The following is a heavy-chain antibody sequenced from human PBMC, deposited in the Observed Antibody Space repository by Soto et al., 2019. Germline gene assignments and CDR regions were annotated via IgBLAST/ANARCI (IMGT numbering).Heavy chain of an antibody. Sequence: LCGGSISSGGYYWSWIRQHPGKGLEWIGYIYYSGSTYYNPSLKSRVTISVDTSKNQFSLKLSSVTAADTAVYYCASSRGASFSAFDIWGQGTMVTVSS. CDR2: IYYSGST. CDR3: ASSRGASFSAFDI. J-gene: IGHJ3*02. D-gene: IGHD6-6*01. V-gene: IGHV4-31*02. CDR1: GGSISSGGYY.